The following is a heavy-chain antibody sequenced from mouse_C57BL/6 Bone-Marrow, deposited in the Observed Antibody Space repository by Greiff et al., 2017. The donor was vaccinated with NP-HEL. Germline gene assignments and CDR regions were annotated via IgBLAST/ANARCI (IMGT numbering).Heavy chain of an antibody. V-gene: IGHV7-3*01. D-gene: IGHD2-4*01. CDR3: AGFMITTGYFDY. Sequence: EVQLVESGGGLVQPGGSLSLSCAASGFTFTDYYMSWVRQPPGKALEWLGFIRNKANGYTTEYSASVKGRFTISRDNSQSILYLQMNALRAEDSATYYCAGFMITTGYFDYWGQGTTLTVSS. CDR1: GFTFTDYY. J-gene: IGHJ2*01. CDR2: IRNKANGYTT.